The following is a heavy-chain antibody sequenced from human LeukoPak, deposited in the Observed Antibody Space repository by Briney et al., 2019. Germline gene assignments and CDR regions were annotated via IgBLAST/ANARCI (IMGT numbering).Heavy chain of an antibody. CDR1: GHTFTSYG. D-gene: IGHD3-9*01. V-gene: IGHV1-18*04. J-gene: IGHJ4*02. CDR2: ISAYNGNT. Sequence: ASVKVSCKASGHTFTSYGISWVRQAPGQGLEWMGWISAYNGNTNYAQKLQGRVTMTTDTSTSTAYMELRSLRSDDTAVYYCARVDYDILTGYYKKGYFDYWGQGTLVTVSS. CDR3: ARVDYDILTGYYKKGYFDY.